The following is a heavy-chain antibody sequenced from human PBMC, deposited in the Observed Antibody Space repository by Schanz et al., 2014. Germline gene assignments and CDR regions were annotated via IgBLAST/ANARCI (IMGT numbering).Heavy chain of an antibody. Sequence: EVQVVESGGGLVQPGGSLRLSCAASGFTFSSYAMSWVRQAPGKGLEWVSYVSRSTPDIYYADSVKGRFTMSRDNAKNSVFLQMNSLRADDTAVYYCARELPGVVAFDFWGQGTMVTVSS. CDR2: VSRSTPDI. CDR1: GFTFSSYA. V-gene: IGHV3-48*01. CDR3: ARELPGVVAFDF. J-gene: IGHJ3*01. D-gene: IGHD7-27*01.